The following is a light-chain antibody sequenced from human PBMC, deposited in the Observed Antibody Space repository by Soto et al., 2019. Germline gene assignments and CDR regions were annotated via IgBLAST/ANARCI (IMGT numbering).Light chain of an antibody. CDR1: QSVLYSSNNKNS. Sequence: DIVMTQSPDSLAVSLGETATINCKSSQSVLYSSNNKNSFAWYQQKPGQPPKLLIYWASTRESGVPARFSGSGSGTDITLTISSLQAEDVAVYYCQQYYSTPLTFGQVTKVEIK. CDR2: WAS. CDR3: QQYYSTPLT. V-gene: IGKV4-1*01. J-gene: IGKJ1*01.